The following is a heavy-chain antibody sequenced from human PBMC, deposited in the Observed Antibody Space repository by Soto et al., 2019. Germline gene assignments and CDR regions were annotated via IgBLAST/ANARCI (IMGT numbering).Heavy chain of an antibody. CDR2: TYYRSKWYN. CDR3: ERAEITKVYNWFAP. J-gene: IGHJ5*02. CDR1: GDSVSSNSAA. D-gene: IGHD1-1*01. Sequence: SQTLSLTCAISGDSVSSNSAAWNWIRQSPSRGLEWLGRTYYRSKWYNDYAVSVKSRININPDTSKNQFSLQLNSVTPEDTAVFSGERAEITKVYNWFAPGGREP. V-gene: IGHV6-1*01.